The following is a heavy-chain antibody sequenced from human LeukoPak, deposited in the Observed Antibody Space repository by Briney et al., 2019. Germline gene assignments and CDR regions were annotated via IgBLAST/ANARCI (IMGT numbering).Heavy chain of an antibody. Sequence: SQTLSLTCAISGDSVSSNSAACNWITQSPSRGLEWLGRTYYRSKWYNDYAASVKSRITINPDASKKQFSLQLNSVTPEDTAVYYCARESGSGLDYWGQGTLVTVSS. J-gene: IGHJ4*02. D-gene: IGHD6-19*01. CDR2: TYYRSKWYN. CDR1: GDSVSSNSAA. CDR3: ARESGSGLDY. V-gene: IGHV6-1*01.